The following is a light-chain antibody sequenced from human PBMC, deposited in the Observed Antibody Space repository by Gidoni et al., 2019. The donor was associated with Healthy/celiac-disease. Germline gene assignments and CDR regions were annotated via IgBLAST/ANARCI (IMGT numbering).Light chain of an antibody. CDR3: QQSYSTPQT. J-gene: IGKJ1*01. Sequence: DNQMTQSPSSLSASVGDRVTSTCRASQSISSYLNWYQQKPGKAPKLLIYAASSLQSGVPSRFSGSGSGTDFTLTISSLQPEDFATYYCQQSYSTPQTFGQGTKVEIK. CDR1: QSISSY. V-gene: IGKV1-39*01. CDR2: AAS.